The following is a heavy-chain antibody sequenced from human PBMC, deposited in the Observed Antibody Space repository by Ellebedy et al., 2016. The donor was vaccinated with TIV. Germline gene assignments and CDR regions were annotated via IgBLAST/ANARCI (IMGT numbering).Heavy chain of an antibody. CDR1: GLTFRSYD. CDR3: ARGGFGSWFDY. Sequence: GESLKISCAASGLTFRSYDVHWVRQAPGKGLEWVAAISYAGTNKEYADSVKGRFTISSDNSKNTVYLQMNSLRAEDTAVYYCARGGFGSWFDYWGQGTLATVSS. D-gene: IGHD6-13*01. J-gene: IGHJ4*02. V-gene: IGHV3-30-3*01. CDR2: ISYAGTNK.